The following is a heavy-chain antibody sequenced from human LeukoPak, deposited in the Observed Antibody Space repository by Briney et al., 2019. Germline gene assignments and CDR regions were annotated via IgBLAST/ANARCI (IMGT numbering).Heavy chain of an antibody. CDR3: ARGEGILGSY. CDR2: MNPNSGNT. Sequence: ASVKVSCKASGYTFTSYDIDWVLQATGQGLEWMGWMNPNSGNTGYAQKFQGRVTMTRDISISTAYMELSSLRSEDTAVYYCARGEGILGSYWGQGTLVTVSS. J-gene: IGHJ4*02. CDR1: GYTFTSYD. V-gene: IGHV1-8*01. D-gene: IGHD1-26*01.